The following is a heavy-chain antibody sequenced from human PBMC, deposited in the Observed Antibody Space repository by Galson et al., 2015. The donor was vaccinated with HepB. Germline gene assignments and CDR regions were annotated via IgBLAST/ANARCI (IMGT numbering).Heavy chain of an antibody. V-gene: IGHV3-23*01. D-gene: IGHD3-10*01. CDR3: AKFYGADLLWFGELWD. CDR1: GFTFSSYG. J-gene: IGHJ4*02. CDR2: ISGSGGNT. Sequence: SLRLSCAASGFTFSSYGMSWVRQAPGKGLEWVSTISGSGGNTYYADSVKGRFTISRDNSKNTLYLQMNSLRDEDTAVYYSAKFYGADLLWFGELWDWGQGTLVTVSS.